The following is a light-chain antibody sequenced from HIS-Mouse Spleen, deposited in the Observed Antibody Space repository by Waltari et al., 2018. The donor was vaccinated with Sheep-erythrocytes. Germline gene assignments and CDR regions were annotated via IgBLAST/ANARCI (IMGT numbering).Light chain of an antibody. CDR2: EGS. V-gene: IGLV2-23*01. CDR3: CSYAGSSTPWV. J-gene: IGLJ3*02. CDR1: SSDVGSYNL. Sequence: SCTGTSSDVGSYNLVSWYQQHPGKAPKLMIYEGSKWPSGVSNRFSGSKSGNTASLTISGLQAEDEADYYCCSYAGSSTPWVFGGGTKLTVL.